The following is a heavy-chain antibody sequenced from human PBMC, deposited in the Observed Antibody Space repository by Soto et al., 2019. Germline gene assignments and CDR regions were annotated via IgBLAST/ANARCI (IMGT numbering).Heavy chain of an antibody. CDR2: VDPRDGST. J-gene: IGHJ4*02. Sequence: QVQLVQSGAEMKRPGASVILSCKASGYIFTTYSIHWVRQTAGQGLEWMAKVDPRDGSTGYAQKFWGRVSMAWDTSTGTVSMEVSSLTSDDTATYYCARVRSSGREFDYWGQGTKVTVSS. CDR1: GYIFTTYS. D-gene: IGHD6-25*01. CDR3: ARVRSSGREFDY. V-gene: IGHV1-46*01.